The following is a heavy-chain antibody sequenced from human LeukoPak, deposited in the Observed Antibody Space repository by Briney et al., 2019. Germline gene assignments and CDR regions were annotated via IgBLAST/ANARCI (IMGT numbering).Heavy chain of an antibody. Sequence: ASVKVSCKASGYTFTSYGINWVRQATGQGLEWMGWMNPNSGNTGYAQKFQGRVTMTRNTSISTAYMELSSLRSEDTAVYYCARGRIPALMIFGVVINGWYYFDYWGQGTLVTVSS. CDR2: MNPNSGNT. D-gene: IGHD3-3*01. CDR1: GYTFTSYG. V-gene: IGHV1-8*01. J-gene: IGHJ4*02. CDR3: ARGRIPALMIFGVVINGWYYFDY.